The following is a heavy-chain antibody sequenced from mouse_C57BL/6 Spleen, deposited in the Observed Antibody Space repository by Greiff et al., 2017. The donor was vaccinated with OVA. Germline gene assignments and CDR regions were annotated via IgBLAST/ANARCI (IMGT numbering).Heavy chain of an antibody. V-gene: IGHV1-50*01. CDR1: GYTFTSYW. J-gene: IGHJ4*01. CDR2: IDPSDSYT. Sequence: VQLQQPGAELVKPGASVKLSCKASGYTFTSYWMQWVKQRPGQGLEWIGEIDPSDSYTNYNQKFKGKATLTVDTSSSTAYMQLSSLTSEDSAVYYCARGGDGSAMDYWGQGTSVTVSS. D-gene: IGHD2-3*01. CDR3: ARGGDGSAMDY.